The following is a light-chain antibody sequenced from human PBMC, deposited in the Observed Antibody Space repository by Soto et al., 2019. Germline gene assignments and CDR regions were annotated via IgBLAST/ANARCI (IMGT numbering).Light chain of an antibody. J-gene: IGKJ1*01. Sequence: ETVMTQSPATLSVSPGERATRSCRASQSVSDYLAWYQQRPGQAPRLLIYGASSRATGVPDRFSGSGSGTDFTLTISRLEPEDSAVYYCQQYDSSPWTFGQGTKVDIK. CDR1: QSVSDY. V-gene: IGKV3D-15*01. CDR2: GAS. CDR3: QQYDSSPWT.